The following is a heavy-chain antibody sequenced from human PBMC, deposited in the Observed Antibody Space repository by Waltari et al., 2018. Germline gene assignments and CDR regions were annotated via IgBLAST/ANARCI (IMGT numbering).Heavy chain of an antibody. Sequence: EVQLIESGGNLIEPGGSLRLSCLASGFTFGTFNMNWVRQAPGKGLEWIAYITTTSRIISYADSVRGRFTISRDNAKDSLYLQMNSLRPEDTAVYHCVRDHRHGFDVWGQGTMVTVSS. CDR2: ITTTSRII. CDR3: VRDHRHGFDV. J-gene: IGHJ3*01. V-gene: IGHV3-48*01. CDR1: GFTFGTFN.